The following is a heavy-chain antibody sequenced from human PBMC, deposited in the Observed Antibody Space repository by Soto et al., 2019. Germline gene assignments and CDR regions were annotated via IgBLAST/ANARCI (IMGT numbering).Heavy chain of an antibody. CDR2: IYPGDSDA. Sequence: PGESLKISCKGSGYSFTNYWIGWVRQKPGKGLEWMEIIYPGDSDARYSPSFQGQVTISADKSIDSAYLQWSSLKASDTAIYYCARSSSGMDVWGQGTTVTVS. CDR1: GYSFTNYW. CDR3: ARSSSGMDV. J-gene: IGHJ6*02. V-gene: IGHV5-51*01.